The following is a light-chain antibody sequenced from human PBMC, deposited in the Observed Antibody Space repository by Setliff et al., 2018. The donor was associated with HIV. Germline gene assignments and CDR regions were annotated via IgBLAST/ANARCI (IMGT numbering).Light chain of an antibody. Sequence: QSVLAQPASVSGSPGQSITISCTGTSSDVGGNNYVSWYQQHPGKAPKLMISEVSNRPSGVSNRFSGSKSDNTASLTISGLQAEDEADYFCSSFTTTTTLVFGTGTKVTVL. J-gene: IGLJ1*01. CDR3: SSFTTTTTLV. CDR2: EVS. CDR1: SSDVGGNNY. V-gene: IGLV2-14*01.